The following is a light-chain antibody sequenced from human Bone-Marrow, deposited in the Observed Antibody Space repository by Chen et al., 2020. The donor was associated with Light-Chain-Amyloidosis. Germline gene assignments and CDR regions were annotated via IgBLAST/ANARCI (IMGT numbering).Light chain of an antibody. CDR2: EVN. Sequence: QSALTQPASVSGSPGQSITISCTGSSSDVGNYNLVSWYQQHPGKAPRLMIFEVNKRPSGVSNRFSGSKAGKTASLTISGLLAEDEADYHCGSYAGSNTGVFGGGTKLTVL. V-gene: IGLV2-23*02. CDR1: SSDVGNYNL. CDR3: GSYAGSNTGV. J-gene: IGLJ2*01.